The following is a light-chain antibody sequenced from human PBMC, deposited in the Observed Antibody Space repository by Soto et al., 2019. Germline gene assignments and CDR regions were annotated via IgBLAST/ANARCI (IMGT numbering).Light chain of an antibody. CDR3: QQYNNWPRT. J-gene: IGKJ1*01. CDR1: QSVDSY. Sequence: EIVLTQSPVTLSLSPGERATLSCRASQSVDSYLAWYQQKPGQAPRLLIYGASTRTTGIPARFSGSGSGTEFNLTISSLQSEDFAVYYCQQYNNWPRTFGQGTKVDIK. CDR2: GAS. V-gene: IGKV3-15*01.